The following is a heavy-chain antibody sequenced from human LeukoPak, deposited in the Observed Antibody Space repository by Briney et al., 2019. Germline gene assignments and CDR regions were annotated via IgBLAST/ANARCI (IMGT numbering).Heavy chain of an antibody. D-gene: IGHD2-15*01. CDR2: INHSGST. CDR1: GGSFSGYY. Sequence: SETLSLTCAVYGGSFSGYYWSWIRQPPGKGLEWIGEINHSGSTNYNPSLKSRVTISVDTSKNQFSLKLSSVTAADTAVYYCARGQHCSGGSCYNRDFDYWGQGTLVTVSS. J-gene: IGHJ4*02. CDR3: ARGQHCSGGSCYNRDFDY. V-gene: IGHV4-34*01.